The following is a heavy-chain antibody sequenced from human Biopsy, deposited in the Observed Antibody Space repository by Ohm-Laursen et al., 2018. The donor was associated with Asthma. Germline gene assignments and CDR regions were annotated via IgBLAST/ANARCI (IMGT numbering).Heavy chain of an antibody. CDR1: GGSITSSSYY. J-gene: IGHJ4*02. V-gene: IGHV4-39*01. CDR2: MYHSGSP. CDR3: VRHQYSSSWSTFDY. D-gene: IGHD3-22*01. Sequence: TLSLTCIFSGGSITSSSYYWGWIRQPPGKGMEWIGSMYHSGSPYYHPSLKSQATISVDTSKIQLSLKMSFVTAADTAVYFCVRHQYSSSWSTFDYWGQGALVTVS.